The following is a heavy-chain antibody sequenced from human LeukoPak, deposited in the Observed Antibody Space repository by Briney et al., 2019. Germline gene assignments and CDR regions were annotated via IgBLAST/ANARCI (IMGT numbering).Heavy chain of an antibody. V-gene: IGHV3-9*01. D-gene: IGHD3-22*01. CDR3: AKDNDGSSGPFDY. J-gene: IGHJ4*02. CDR2: ISWNSGSI. CDR1: GFTLDDYA. Sequence: GGSLRLSCAASGFTLDDYAMHWVRQAPGKGLEWVSGISWNSGSIGYADSVKGRFTISRDNAKNSLYLQMNSLRAEDTALYYCAKDNDGSSGPFDYWGQGTLVTVSS.